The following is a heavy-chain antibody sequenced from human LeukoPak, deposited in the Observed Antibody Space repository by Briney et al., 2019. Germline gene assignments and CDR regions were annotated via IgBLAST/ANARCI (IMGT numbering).Heavy chain of an antibody. J-gene: IGHJ4*02. CDR1: GGSISSGSYY. V-gene: IGHV4-61*10. CDR3: ARALYGITMVRGARGWYFDY. CDR2: IYYSGST. D-gene: IGHD3-10*01. Sequence: SETLSLTCTVSGGSISSGSYYWSWIRQPAGKGLEWIGYIYYSGSTNYNPSLKSRVTISVDTSKNQFSLKLSSVTAADTAVYYCARALYGITMVRGARGWYFDYWGQGTLVTVSS.